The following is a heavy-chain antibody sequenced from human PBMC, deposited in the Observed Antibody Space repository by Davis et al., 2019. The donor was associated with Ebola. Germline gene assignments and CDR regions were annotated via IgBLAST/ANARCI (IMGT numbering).Heavy chain of an antibody. Sequence: GGSLRLSCAASGFTFSSYDMHWVRQATGKGLEWVSAIGTAGDTYYPGSVKGRFTISRENAKNSLYLQMNSLRAGDTAVYYCARARVYGPGLWYFDYGGQGTLVTVSS. J-gene: IGHJ4*02. CDR2: IGTAGDT. D-gene: IGHD5/OR15-5a*01. CDR1: GFTFSSYD. V-gene: IGHV3-13*01. CDR3: ARARVYGPGLWYFDY.